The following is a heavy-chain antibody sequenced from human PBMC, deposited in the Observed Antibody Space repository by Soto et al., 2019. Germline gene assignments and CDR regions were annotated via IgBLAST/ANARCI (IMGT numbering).Heavy chain of an antibody. V-gene: IGHV3-33*01. Sequence: GGSLRLSCAASGFTFSSYGMHWVRQAPGKGLEWVAVIWYDGSNKYYADSVKGRFTISRDNSKNTLYLQMNSLRAEDTAVYYCARDEMVVTDGMHGMDVWGKGTTVTVSS. D-gene: IGHD2-21*02. J-gene: IGHJ6*04. CDR1: GFTFSSYG. CDR3: ARDEMVVTDGMHGMDV. CDR2: IWYDGSNK.